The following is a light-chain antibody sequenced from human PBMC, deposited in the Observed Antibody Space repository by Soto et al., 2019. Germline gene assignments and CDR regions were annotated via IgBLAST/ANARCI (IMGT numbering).Light chain of an antibody. J-gene: IGKJ4*02. CDR3: LQEYTTPAT. V-gene: IGKV1-39*01. Sequence: DVQMTQSPSSLPASVGDSVTINGRASQTVDKYLNWYQHKLGQASKLLIYGESSLPKGVPARLRGSGAGTVFTLAISSLQPEDFATYYCLQEYTTPATFGGGTTVEIK. CDR2: GES. CDR1: QTVDKY.